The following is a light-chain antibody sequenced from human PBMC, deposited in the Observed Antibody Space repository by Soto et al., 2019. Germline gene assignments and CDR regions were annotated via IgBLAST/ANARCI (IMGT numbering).Light chain of an antibody. CDR1: NSNIGRYS. J-gene: IGLJ3*02. CDR3: SAWDDNLNGTL. Sequence: QSVLTQPPSLSGTPGQRVTISCSGSNSNIGRYSVNWYQHFPGTAPKILIYSDDERPSGVPDRFSGSKSSTSASLATSGHQSEDEAEYYCSAWDDNLNGTLFGGGTKLTVL. CDR2: SDD. V-gene: IGLV1-44*01.